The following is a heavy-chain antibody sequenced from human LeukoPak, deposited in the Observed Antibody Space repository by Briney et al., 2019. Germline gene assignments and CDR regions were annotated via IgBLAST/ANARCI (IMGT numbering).Heavy chain of an antibody. CDR2: ITSKGGST. CDR1: GFTFSTNA. D-gene: IGHD5-18*01. Sequence: GGSLRLSCSASGFTFSTNAMHWVRQAPGKGLEYVSAITSKGGSTYYADSVKGRFTISRDNSKNTLYLQMSSLIPEDTAVYYCTRLLDTAMIISALDYWGQGTRVTVSS. V-gene: IGHV3-64D*06. J-gene: IGHJ4*02. CDR3: TRLLDTAMIISALDY.